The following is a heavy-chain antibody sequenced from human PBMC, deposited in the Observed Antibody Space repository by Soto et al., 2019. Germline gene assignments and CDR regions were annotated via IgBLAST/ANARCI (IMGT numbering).Heavy chain of an antibody. CDR1: GGTFSTSS. Sequence: SVKVSCKASGGTFSTSSFVWVRQGPGQGLEWMGGIIPIFTRTSFAQKFQGRVTFSADESTRTTYMELRSLTSEDTAIYYCARDVVRSTAGDSWGQGTLVTVSS. V-gene: IGHV1-69*13. CDR3: ARDVVRSTAGDS. J-gene: IGHJ4*02. D-gene: IGHD2-15*01. CDR2: IIPIFTRT.